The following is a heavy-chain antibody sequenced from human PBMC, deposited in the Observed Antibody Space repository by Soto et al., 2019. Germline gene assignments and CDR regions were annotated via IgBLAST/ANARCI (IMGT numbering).Heavy chain of an antibody. J-gene: IGHJ6*02. CDR1: GFTVISNY. V-gene: IGHV3-53*01. D-gene: IGHD1-26*01. CDR2: IYSGGST. Sequence: GGSLRLSCAASGFTVISNYMSWVRQAPGKGLEWVSVIYSGGSTYYADSVKGRFTISRDNSKNTVHLQMNSLRAEDTAVYYCAREWELPNYDGMDVWGQGTTVTVSS. CDR3: AREWELPNYDGMDV.